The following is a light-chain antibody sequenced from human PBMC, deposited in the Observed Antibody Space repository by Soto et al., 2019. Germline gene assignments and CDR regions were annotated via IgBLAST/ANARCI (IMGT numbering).Light chain of an antibody. Sequence: QTVVTQSPSASASLGASVKLTCTLSSGHSSYAIAWHQQQPEKGPRYLMKLNSDGSHSKGDGIPDRFSGSSSGAERYLTISSLQSEDEADYYCQNWGTGTLYVFGTGTKLTVL. CDR1: SGHSSYA. CDR3: QNWGTGTLYV. CDR2: LNSDGSH. V-gene: IGLV4-69*01. J-gene: IGLJ1*01.